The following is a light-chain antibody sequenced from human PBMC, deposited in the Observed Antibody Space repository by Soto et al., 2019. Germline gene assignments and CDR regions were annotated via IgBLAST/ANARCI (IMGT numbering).Light chain of an antibody. CDR1: GSDVGGYDY. CDR3: CSYAGSYSVV. CDR2: DVS. Sequence: QSALTQPRSVSGSPRQSVTISCTGTGSDVGGYDYVSWYQQHPGKAPKLMIYDVSKRPSGVPDRFSGSKSGNTASLTISRLQAEDEADYYCCSYAGSYSVVFGGGTKLTVL. V-gene: IGLV2-11*01. J-gene: IGLJ2*01.